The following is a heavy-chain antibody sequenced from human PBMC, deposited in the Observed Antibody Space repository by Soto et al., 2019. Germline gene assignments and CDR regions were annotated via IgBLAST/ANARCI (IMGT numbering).Heavy chain of an antibody. Sequence: SVKVSCKASGGTFSSYTISWVRQAPGQGLGWMGRIIPILGIANYAQKFQGRVTITADKSTSTAYMELSSLRSEDTAVYYCARGVVPAAMFSYYYYYMDVWGKGTTVTVSS. J-gene: IGHJ6*03. D-gene: IGHD2-2*01. V-gene: IGHV1-69*02. CDR2: IIPILGIA. CDR3: ARGVVPAAMFSYYYYYMDV. CDR1: GGTFSSYT.